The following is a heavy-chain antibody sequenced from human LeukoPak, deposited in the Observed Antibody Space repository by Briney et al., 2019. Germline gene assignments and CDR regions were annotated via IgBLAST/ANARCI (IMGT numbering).Heavy chain of an antibody. CDR1: GGSISSYY. CDR3: AKSFGPVIAAAGTGAD. CDR2: IYTSGST. J-gene: IGHJ4*02. D-gene: IGHD6-13*01. Sequence: SETLSLTCTVSGGSISSYYWSWIRQPAGKGLEWIGRIYTSGSTNYNPSLKSRVTMSVDTSKKQFSLKLSSVTAADTAVYYCAKSFGPVIAAAGTGADWGQGILVTVSS. V-gene: IGHV4-4*07.